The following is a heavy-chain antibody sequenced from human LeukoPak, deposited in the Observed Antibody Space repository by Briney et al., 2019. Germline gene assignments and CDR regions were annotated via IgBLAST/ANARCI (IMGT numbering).Heavy chain of an antibody. CDR2: ISYDGSNK. V-gene: IGHV3-30-3*01. D-gene: IGHD3-10*01. Sequence: GSLRLSCAASGFTFSSYAMHWVRQAPGKGLEWVAVISYDGSNKYYAGSVKGRFTISRDNSKNTLYLQMNSLRAEDTAVYYCVSLHRGVILDYWGQGTLVTVSS. CDR3: VSLHRGVILDY. J-gene: IGHJ4*02. CDR1: GFTFSSYA.